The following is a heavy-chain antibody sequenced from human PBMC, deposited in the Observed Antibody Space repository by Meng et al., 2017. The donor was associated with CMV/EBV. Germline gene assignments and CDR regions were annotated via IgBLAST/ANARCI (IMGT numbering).Heavy chain of an antibody. V-gene: IGHV4-4*07. CDR2: IYASGSA. CDR1: GGSISSYY. D-gene: IGHD2-15*01. J-gene: IGHJ4*02. Sequence: VKPSRPPSLPCTVSGGSISSYYWSWVRQTVGKGREWSGRIYASGSANYNPSHKRRVTMSVDTSKNQFSLKLSSVTAADTAVYYCARAAVDLSKDYFDYWGQGTLVTVSS. CDR3: ARAAVDLSKDYFDY.